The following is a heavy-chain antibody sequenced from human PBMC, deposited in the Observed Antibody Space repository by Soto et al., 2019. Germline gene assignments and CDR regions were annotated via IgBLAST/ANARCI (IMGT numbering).Heavy chain of an antibody. CDR1: GFTFNTYS. J-gene: IGHJ4*02. Sequence: VQLEESGGGVVQPGRSLRLPCEASGFTFNTYSMHWVRQPPGKGLEWLAAIWYDGTQKYYADSVKGRFIIARDNSKKTLYLEMNSLRAEDTAVYYCARAGGTTVTGLWHFDSWGQGTLVTVSS. CDR2: IWYDGTQK. CDR3: ARAGGTTVTGLWHFDS. D-gene: IGHD4-17*01. V-gene: IGHV3-33*01.